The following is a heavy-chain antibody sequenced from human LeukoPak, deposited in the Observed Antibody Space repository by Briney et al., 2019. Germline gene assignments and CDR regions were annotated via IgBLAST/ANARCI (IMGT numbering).Heavy chain of an antibody. J-gene: IGHJ5*02. Sequence: ASVKVSCKASGYTFTSYFMHWVRQAPGQGLEWMGIINPSGGSTSYAQKFQGRVTMTRDTSTSTVYMELSSLRSEDTAVYYCARGGVVPAARYAFGVDPWGQGTLVTVSS. V-gene: IGHV1-46*01. D-gene: IGHD2-2*01. CDR2: INPSGGST. CDR3: ARGGVVPAARYAFGVDP. CDR1: GYTFTSYF.